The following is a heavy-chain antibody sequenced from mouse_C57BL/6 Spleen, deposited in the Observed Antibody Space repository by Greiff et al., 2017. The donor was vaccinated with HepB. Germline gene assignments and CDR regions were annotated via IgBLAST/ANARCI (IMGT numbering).Heavy chain of an antibody. J-gene: IGHJ4*01. CDR2: IYPGSGST. V-gene: IGHV1-55*01. Sequence: QVLLQQPGAELVKPGASVKMSCKASGYTFTSYWITWVKQRPGQGLEWIGDIYPGSGSTNYNEKFKSKATLTVDTSSSTAYMQLSSLTSEDSAVYYCARSSYYYGSSSYAMDYWGQGTSVTVSS. D-gene: IGHD1-1*01. CDR1: GYTFTSYW. CDR3: ARSSYYYGSSSYAMDY.